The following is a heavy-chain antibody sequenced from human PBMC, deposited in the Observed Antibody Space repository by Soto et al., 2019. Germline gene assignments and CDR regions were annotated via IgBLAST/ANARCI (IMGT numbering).Heavy chain of an antibody. V-gene: IGHV4-31*03. CDR2: IYYSGST. Sequence: QVQLQESGPGLVKPSQTLSLTCTVSGGSISSGGYYWSWIRQHPGKGLEWIGYIYYSGSTYYNPSLKRRVTRSVDTAKNQFSLKLSSVTAADTAVYDGESFYGSGSYDTAIDYWGQGTLVTVSS. D-gene: IGHD3-10*01. J-gene: IGHJ4*02. CDR3: ESFYGSGSYDTAIDY. CDR1: GGSISSGGYY.